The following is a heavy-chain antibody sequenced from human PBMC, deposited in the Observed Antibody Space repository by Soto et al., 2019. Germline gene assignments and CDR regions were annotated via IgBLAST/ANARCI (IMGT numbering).Heavy chain of an antibody. V-gene: IGHV1-18*01. CDR2: INGYNGNA. CDR1: GXXXTTYG. CDR3: ARMGXVPYYYYGMDV. J-gene: IGHJ6*02. D-gene: IGHD3-16*01. Sequence: QVQLVQSGAEVKKPGASVTVSCXASGXXXTTYGVSWVRQAPGXGLEWLGWINGYNGNAKYAENLQGRVTMTTDTSTSTAYMELRSLRSDDTAVYYCARMGXVPYYYYGMDVWGQGTTVTVSS.